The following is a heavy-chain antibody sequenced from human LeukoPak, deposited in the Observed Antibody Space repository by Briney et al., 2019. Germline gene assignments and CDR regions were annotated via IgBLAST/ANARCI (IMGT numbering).Heavy chain of an antibody. J-gene: IGHJ6*03. Sequence: QSGGSLSCSGAASAFPFSTNWLHWVGQAPGKGLVWFSRTSTDGSATNYADSVKGRFTISRDNARNTLYLQMNSLRVEDTAVYYCVRFTAGAPPYYYYYMDVWGKGTTVTVSS. D-gene: IGHD1-26*01. CDR2: TSTDGSAT. V-gene: IGHV3-74*01. CDR3: VRFTAGAPPYYYYYMDV. CDR1: AFPFSTNW.